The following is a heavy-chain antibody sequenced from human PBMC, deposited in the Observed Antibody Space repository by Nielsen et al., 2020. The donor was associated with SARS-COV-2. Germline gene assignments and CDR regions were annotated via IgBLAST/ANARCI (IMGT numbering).Heavy chain of an antibody. CDR2: MNPNSGNT. Sequence: ASVKVSCKASGGTFSSYAINWVRQATGQGLEWMGWMNPNSGNTGYAQKFQGRVTMTRNTSISTAYMELSSLRSEDTAVYYCARELWTYYDILTGYYRLNRQNNWFDPWGQGTLVTVSS. CDR1: GGTFSSYA. CDR3: ARELWTYYDILTGYYRLNRQNNWFDP. D-gene: IGHD3-9*01. V-gene: IGHV1-8*02. J-gene: IGHJ5*02.